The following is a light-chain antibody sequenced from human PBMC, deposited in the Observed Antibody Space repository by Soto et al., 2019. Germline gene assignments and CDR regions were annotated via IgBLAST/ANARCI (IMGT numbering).Light chain of an antibody. CDR1: QSISSY. CDR3: QQSYSTPDT. Sequence: DIQMTQSPSSLSASVGDRVTITCRASQSISSYLNWYQQKPGKAPKLLIYAASSLQSGVPSRFSGSGSGTDFTLTISSLQPEDFATYYGQQSYSTPDTFGQGTKLELK. V-gene: IGKV1-39*01. CDR2: AAS. J-gene: IGKJ2*01.